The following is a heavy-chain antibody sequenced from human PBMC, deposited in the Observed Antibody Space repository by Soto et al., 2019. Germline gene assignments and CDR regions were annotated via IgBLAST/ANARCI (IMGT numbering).Heavy chain of an antibody. Sequence: SVKVSCKASGNTFTNFGVTWVRQAPGQGLEWMGWISAYTDDPNYAQKFQGRVTMTIDTSTSTAYLDLRSLTSDDTAVYYCARVIPGAEAWFDPWGQGTLVTVS. CDR3: ARVIPGAEAWFDP. V-gene: IGHV1-18*01. D-gene: IGHD2-2*01. CDR1: GNTFTNFG. CDR2: ISAYTDDP. J-gene: IGHJ5*02.